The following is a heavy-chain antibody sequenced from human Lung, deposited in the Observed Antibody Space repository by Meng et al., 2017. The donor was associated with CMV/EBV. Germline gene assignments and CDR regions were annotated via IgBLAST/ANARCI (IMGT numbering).Heavy chain of an antibody. Sequence: QGPLQESGPGLVTPSGILSLTCAFSGGSISSSNWWSWVRQPPGKGLEWIGEIYHSGSTNYNPSLKSRVTISVDKSKNQFSLKLSSVTAADTAVYYCASFPPPGKQWLVTDYWGQGTLVTVSS. D-gene: IGHD6-19*01. J-gene: IGHJ4*02. CDR2: IYHSGST. CDR3: ASFPPPGKQWLVTDY. V-gene: IGHV4-4*02. CDR1: GGSISSSNW.